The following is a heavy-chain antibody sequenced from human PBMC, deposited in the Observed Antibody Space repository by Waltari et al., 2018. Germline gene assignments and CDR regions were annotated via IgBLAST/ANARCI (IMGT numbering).Heavy chain of an antibody. Sequence: EVQLVESGGGLVQSGGSLRLSCEASAFSVSGTYMSGVRQAPGKGLAWVSVITSGGKTYYGDSVRGRFTMSRHDSKNTVYLQMDNLRPEDTAVFYCVTHSSNYYFAMDVWGPGTTVTVSS. CDR2: ITSGGKT. V-gene: IGHV3-53*04. CDR1: AFSVSGTY. CDR3: VTHSSNYYFAMDV. D-gene: IGHD3-22*01. J-gene: IGHJ6*02.